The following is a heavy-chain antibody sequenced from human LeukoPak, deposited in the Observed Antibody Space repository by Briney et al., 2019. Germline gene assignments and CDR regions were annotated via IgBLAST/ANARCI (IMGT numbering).Heavy chain of an antibody. CDR2: ITNDESSA. CDR1: GFTFSTYW. V-gene: IGHV3-74*01. CDR3: ARDGGASTPYDY. J-gene: IGHJ4*02. D-gene: IGHD2-15*01. Sequence: GGSLRLSCVASGFTFSTYWIHWVRQAPGKGLGWGSRITNDESSANHAVSVNGRFIISRDNATSTVYLQMNSLTAEDTAVYYCARDGGASTPYDYWGQGTLVTVSS.